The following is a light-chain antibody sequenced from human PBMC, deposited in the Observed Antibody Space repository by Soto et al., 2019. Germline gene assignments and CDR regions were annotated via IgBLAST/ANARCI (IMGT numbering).Light chain of an antibody. CDR2: KVS. Sequence: DVVMTQSPLSLPVTLGQPASISCRSSQSLVYSDGNTYLNWFQQRPGQSPRRLIYKVSTRDSGVPDRYSGRGTGTDFTLNISRVEAEHVGVYYCMQGIHWPPNTFGQRTKLEIK. J-gene: IGKJ2*01. CDR3: MQGIHWPPNT. CDR1: QSLVYSDGNTY. V-gene: IGKV2-30*01.